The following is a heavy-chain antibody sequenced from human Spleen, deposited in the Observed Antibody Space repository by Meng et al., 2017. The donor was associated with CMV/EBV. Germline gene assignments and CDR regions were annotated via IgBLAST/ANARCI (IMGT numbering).Heavy chain of an antibody. V-gene: IGHV1-2*02. D-gene: IGHD1-26*01. CDR3: VRDRNMVGALYDAFDM. J-gene: IGHJ3*02. Sequence: ASVKVSCKASGYTFTGYYLHWVRQAPGQGLEWMGWINPNSGGTNHAQKFQGRVTMTRDTSISTAYMELSRLRSDDTAVYYCVRDRNMVGALYDAFDMWGRGTMVTVSS. CDR2: INPNSGGT. CDR1: GYTFTGYY.